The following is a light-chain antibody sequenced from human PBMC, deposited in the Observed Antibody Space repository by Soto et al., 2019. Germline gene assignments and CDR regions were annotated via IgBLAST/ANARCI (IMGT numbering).Light chain of an antibody. V-gene: IGKV3D-20*02. CDR2: AAS. CDR3: QQSLRTPLT. CDR1: QSVSTNF. J-gene: IGKJ4*01. Sequence: EKVVTQSPATLSVSPGERATLSCRASQSVSTNFLAWFQQKPGQAPRLLIYAASSRATGIPDRFSGSGSGTDFTLTIRSLQPEDFASYYCQQSLRTPLTFGGGTKVDIK.